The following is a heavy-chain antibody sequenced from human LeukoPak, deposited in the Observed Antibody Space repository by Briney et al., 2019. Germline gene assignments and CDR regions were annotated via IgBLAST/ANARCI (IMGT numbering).Heavy chain of an antibody. CDR1: GVSINAYY. D-gene: IGHD3-22*01. V-gene: IGHV4-59*01. CDR2: VYHSGST. CDR3: AREGDYYDSGGYYRIDF. Sequence: SETLSLTCTVSGVSINAYYWSWIRQPPGKGLEWIGYVYHSGSTNYNPSLKSRVTMSVDTSNNQFSLKLSSVTAADTAMYYCAREGDYYDSGGYYRIDFWGQGTLVTVSS. J-gene: IGHJ4*02.